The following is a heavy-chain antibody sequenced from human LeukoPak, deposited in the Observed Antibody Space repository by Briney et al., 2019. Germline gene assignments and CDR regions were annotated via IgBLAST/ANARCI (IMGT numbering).Heavy chain of an antibody. Sequence: PSETLSLTCTVSGGSIRGYYWSWIRQPPGKGLEWIGFIYYSGTTQYNPSLKSRVTISVDTSKNHSSLKLSSVTAADTAVYFCARHSTSGWNWFDPWGQGTLVTVSS. D-gene: IGHD6-19*01. CDR1: GGSIRGYY. J-gene: IGHJ5*02. CDR3: ARHSTSGWNWFDP. V-gene: IGHV4-59*08. CDR2: IYYSGTT.